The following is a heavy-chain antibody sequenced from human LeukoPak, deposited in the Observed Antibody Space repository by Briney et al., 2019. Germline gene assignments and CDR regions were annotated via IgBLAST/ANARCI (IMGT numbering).Heavy chain of an antibody. CDR2: ISGSGSLT. V-gene: IGHV3-23*01. CDR3: ANVRYFDWYYFDY. Sequence: GGSLRLSCAASGYAFSNYAMNWVRQAPGKGLEWVSGISGSGSLTYYADSVKGRFTISRDNSKTTLYLQMNSLRVDDTAVYYCANVRYFDWYYFDYWGQGTLVTVSS. D-gene: IGHD3-9*01. CDR1: GYAFSNYA. J-gene: IGHJ4*02.